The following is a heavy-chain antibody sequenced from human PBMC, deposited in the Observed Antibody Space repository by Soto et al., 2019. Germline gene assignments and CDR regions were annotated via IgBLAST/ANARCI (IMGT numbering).Heavy chain of an antibody. CDR1: GFTFSSYS. V-gene: IGHV3-21*04. J-gene: IGHJ3*02. CDR3: TRGPTHGAFDI. CDR2: IRSSSSYI. Sequence: GGSLRLSCAASGFTFSSYSMNWVRQAPGKGLEWVSSIRSSSSYIYYADSVKGRFTVSRENSKNTLYLQINSLRPEEAALYYCTRGPTHGAFDIWGQGTMVTVSS.